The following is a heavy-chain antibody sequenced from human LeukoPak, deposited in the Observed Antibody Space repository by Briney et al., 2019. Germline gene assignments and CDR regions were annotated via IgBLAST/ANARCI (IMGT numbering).Heavy chain of an antibody. V-gene: IGHV4-39*07. CDR2: IYYSGST. Sequence: PSETLSLTCTVSGGSISSSSYYWGWIRQPPGKGLEWIGSIYYSGSTYYNPSLKSRVTISVDKSKNQFSLKLGSVTAADTAVYYCARRGMYYYGSGSPLDYWGQGTLVTVSS. J-gene: IGHJ4*02. CDR1: GGSISSSSYY. D-gene: IGHD3-10*01. CDR3: ARRGMYYYGSGSPLDY.